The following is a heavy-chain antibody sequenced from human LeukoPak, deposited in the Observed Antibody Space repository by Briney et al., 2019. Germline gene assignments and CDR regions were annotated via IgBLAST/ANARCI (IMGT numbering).Heavy chain of an antibody. V-gene: IGHV4-34*01. CDR1: GGSFSGYY. CDR2: INHSGST. CDR3: ARSAITIFGVVIPFDY. Sequence: PSETLSLTCAVYGGSFSGYYWSWIRQPPGKGLEWIGEINHSGSTNYNPSLKSRVTISVDTSKNQFSLKLSSITAANTADYYSARSAITIFGVVIPFDYWGQGTLVTVSS. J-gene: IGHJ4*02. D-gene: IGHD3-3*01.